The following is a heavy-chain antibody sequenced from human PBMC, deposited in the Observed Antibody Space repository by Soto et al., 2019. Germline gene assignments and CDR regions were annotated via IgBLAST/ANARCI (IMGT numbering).Heavy chain of an antibody. V-gene: IGHV1-2*04. CDR2: INPNSGGT. CDR1: GYTFTGYY. CDR3: AREPGLLWFGELAAWGAFDI. J-gene: IGHJ3*02. Sequence: ASGKVCCKASGYTFTGYYMHWVRQAPGQGLEWMGWINPNSGGTNYAQKFQGWVTMTRDTSISTAYMELSRLRSDDTAVYYCAREPGLLWFGELAAWGAFDIWGQGTMVTVSS. D-gene: IGHD3-10*01.